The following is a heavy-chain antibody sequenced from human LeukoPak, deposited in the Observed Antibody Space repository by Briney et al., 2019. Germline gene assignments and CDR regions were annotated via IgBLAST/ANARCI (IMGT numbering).Heavy chain of an antibody. CDR1: GYSFSTYG. CDR3: ARVGTYYYDSSGYPY. D-gene: IGHD3-22*01. Sequence: ASVKVSCKASGYSFSTYGISWVRQAPGQGLEWMGWINPNSGGTNYAQKFQGRVTMTRDTSISTAYMELSRLRSDDTAVYYCARVGTYYYDSSGYPYWGQGTLVTVSS. CDR2: INPNSGGT. J-gene: IGHJ4*02. V-gene: IGHV1-2*02.